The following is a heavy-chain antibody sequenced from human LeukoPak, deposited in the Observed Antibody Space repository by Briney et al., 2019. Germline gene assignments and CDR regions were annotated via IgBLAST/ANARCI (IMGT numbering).Heavy chain of an antibody. Sequence: ASVTVSCKASGYTFTGYYMHWVRQAPGQGLEWMGWINPNSGGTNYAQKFQGRVTMTRDTSISTAYMELSRLRSDDTAVYYCARDSPSFSGSNFDYWGQGTLVTVSS. CDR2: INPNSGGT. V-gene: IGHV1-2*02. CDR3: ARDSPSFSGSNFDY. D-gene: IGHD1-26*01. J-gene: IGHJ4*02. CDR1: GYTFTGYY.